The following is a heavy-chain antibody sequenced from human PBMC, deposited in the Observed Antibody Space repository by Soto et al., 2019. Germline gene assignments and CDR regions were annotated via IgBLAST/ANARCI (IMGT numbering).Heavy chain of an antibody. CDR3: ARVGRGGFWRGYLELDY. CDR1: GFTFSSYW. CDR2: INSDGSST. Sequence: GGSVRLSCAASGFTFSSYWMHWVRQAPGKGLVWVSHINSDGSSTSYADSVKGRFTISRDNAKNTLYLQMNSLRAEDTAVYYCARVGRGGFWRGYLELDYWGQGTLVTVSS. V-gene: IGHV3-74*01. D-gene: IGHD3-3*01. J-gene: IGHJ4*02.